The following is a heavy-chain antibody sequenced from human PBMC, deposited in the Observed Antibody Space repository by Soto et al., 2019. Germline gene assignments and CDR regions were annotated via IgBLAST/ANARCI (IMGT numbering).Heavy chain of an antibody. J-gene: IGHJ6*02. CDR3: ARDYPYFTVTTSGGMDV. CDR1: GGSIDNFY. D-gene: IGHD4-17*01. CDR2: IYSSGST. V-gene: IGHV4-59*01. Sequence: PSETLSLTCTVSGGSIDNFYWSWIRQPPGKGLEWIGYIYSSGSTNCNPSLKSRVTISVDTSKNQFSLKLSSVTAADTAVYFCARDYPYFTVTTSGGMDVWGQGTTVTVSS.